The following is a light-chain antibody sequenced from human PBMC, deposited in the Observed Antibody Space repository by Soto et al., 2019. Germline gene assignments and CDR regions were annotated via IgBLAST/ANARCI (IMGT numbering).Light chain of an antibody. V-gene: IGLV2-14*01. CDR1: SIDVGGYYY. CDR2: QVT. CDR3: CSYSSSSTIYV. Sequence: QSALTQPASVSGSPGQSITISCTGTSIDVGGYYYVSWYQHHPGKAPKLIIYQVTSRPSGVSNRFSASKSGNTASLTISALHAEDEALYYCCSYSSSSTIYVFGTGTKLTVL. J-gene: IGLJ1*01.